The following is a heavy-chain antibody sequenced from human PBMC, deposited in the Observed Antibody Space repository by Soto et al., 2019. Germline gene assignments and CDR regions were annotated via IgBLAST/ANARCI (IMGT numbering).Heavy chain of an antibody. Sequence: QVQLVESGGGVVQPGRSLRLSCAASGFIFSSYGMHWVRQAPGKGLERVALIWYDGSNKYYADSVKGRFTISRDNSKNTMYLQTNGLRAEDTAVYYCASGRNSGDYADWYFDLWGRGTLVRVSP. CDR3: ASGRNSGDYADWYFDL. CDR1: GFIFSSYG. D-gene: IGHD4-17*01. V-gene: IGHV3-33*01. CDR2: IWYDGSNK. J-gene: IGHJ2*01.